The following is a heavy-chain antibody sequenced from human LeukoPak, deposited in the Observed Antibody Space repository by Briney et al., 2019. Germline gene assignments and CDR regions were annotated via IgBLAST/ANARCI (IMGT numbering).Heavy chain of an antibody. V-gene: IGHV3-74*01. D-gene: IGHD6-19*01. CDR3: AKDVSGYSSGWCCL. CDR1: GFSFSNYW. J-gene: IGHJ3*01. CDR2: VKPDGSSP. Sequence: GGSLRLSCAASGFSFSNYWMHWVRQVPGKGLVWVARVKPDGSSPTYADSVKGRFTISRDNSKNTLYLQMNSLRAEDTAVYYCAKDVSGYSSGWCCLWGQGTMVTVSS.